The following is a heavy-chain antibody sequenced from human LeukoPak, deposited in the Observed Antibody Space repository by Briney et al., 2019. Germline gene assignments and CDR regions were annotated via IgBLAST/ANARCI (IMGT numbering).Heavy chain of an antibody. Sequence: GGSLRLSCAASGFTFSSYAMHWVRQAPGKGLEWVAVISYDGSNKYYADSVKGRFTISRDNSKNTLYLQMNSLRAEDTAVYYCARGMVRGVSTPRGPWFDPWGQGTLVTVFS. V-gene: IGHV3-30-3*01. CDR1: GFTFSSYA. CDR3: ARGMVRGVSTPRGPWFDP. J-gene: IGHJ5*02. D-gene: IGHD3-10*01. CDR2: ISYDGSNK.